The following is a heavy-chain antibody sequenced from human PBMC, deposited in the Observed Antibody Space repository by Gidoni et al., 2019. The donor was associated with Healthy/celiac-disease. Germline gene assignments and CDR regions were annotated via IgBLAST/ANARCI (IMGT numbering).Heavy chain of an antibody. CDR3: ARVVVVTARERFDP. Sequence: QVQLVQSGAEVKKPGSSVKVSCKASGYTFTGDYMLWVRQAPGQGLEWMGWINPNSGGTNYAQKFQGRVTMTRDTSISTAYMELSRLRSDDTAVYYCARVVVVTARERFDPWGQGTLVTVSS. CDR1: GYTFTGDY. V-gene: IGHV1-2*02. J-gene: IGHJ5*02. CDR2: INPNSGGT. D-gene: IGHD2-21*02.